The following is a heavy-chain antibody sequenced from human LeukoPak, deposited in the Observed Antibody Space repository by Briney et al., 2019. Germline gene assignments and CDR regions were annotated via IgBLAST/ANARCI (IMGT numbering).Heavy chain of an antibody. D-gene: IGHD6-13*01. CDR3: ARLLPKKAAEGGYFDY. CDR2: VHDSGST. CDR1: GFTFSDHY. V-gene: IGHV4-59*08. Sequence: PGGSLRLSCAASGFTFSDHYMSWIRQPPGKGLEYIAYVHDSGSTNYTPSLKSRLSISVDTSRNQVSLKLSSVTAADTAVYYCARLLPKKAAEGGYFDYWGQGTLVTVSS. J-gene: IGHJ4*02.